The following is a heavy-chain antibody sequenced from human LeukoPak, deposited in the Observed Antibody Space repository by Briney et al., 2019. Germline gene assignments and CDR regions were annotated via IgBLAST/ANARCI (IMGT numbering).Heavy chain of an antibody. Sequence: GGSLRLSCAASRFAFSSYAMSWVRQAPGKGLEWVSTIGGAGGSTYYADSVKGRFTISRDNSKNTLYLQMNSLRAEDTALYYCAKQTDSSAWYLGFDYWGQGTLVTVSS. V-gene: IGHV3-23*01. CDR1: RFAFSSYA. CDR2: IGGAGGST. J-gene: IGHJ4*02. D-gene: IGHD6-19*01. CDR3: AKQTDSSAWYLGFDY.